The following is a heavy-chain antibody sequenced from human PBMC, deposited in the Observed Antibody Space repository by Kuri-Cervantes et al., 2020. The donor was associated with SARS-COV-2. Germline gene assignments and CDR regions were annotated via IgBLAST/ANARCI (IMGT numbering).Heavy chain of an antibody. V-gene: IGHV4-59*08. CDR2: IYYSGST. CDR3: ARAGVGGYSDY. D-gene: IGHD3-10*01. Sequence: GSLRLSCTVSGGSISSYYWSWIRQPPGKGLEWIGYIYYSGSTYYNPSLKSRVTISVDTSKNQFSLKLSSVTAADTAVYYCARAGVGGYSDYWGQGTLVAVSS. J-gene: IGHJ4*02. CDR1: GGSISSYY.